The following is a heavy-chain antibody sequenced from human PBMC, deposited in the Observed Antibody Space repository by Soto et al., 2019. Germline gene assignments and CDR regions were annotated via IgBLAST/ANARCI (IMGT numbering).Heavy chain of an antibody. Sequence: QVQLVQSGAEVKKPGSSVKVSCKASGGTFSSYTISWVRQAPGQGLEWMGRIIPILGIANYAQKFQGRVTITADKSTSTAYMELSSLRSEDTAVYYCYCSSTSCLTNWFDPWGQGTLVTVSS. D-gene: IGHD2-2*01. CDR1: GGTFSSYT. J-gene: IGHJ5*02. V-gene: IGHV1-69*02. CDR2: IIPILGIA. CDR3: YCSSTSCLTNWFDP.